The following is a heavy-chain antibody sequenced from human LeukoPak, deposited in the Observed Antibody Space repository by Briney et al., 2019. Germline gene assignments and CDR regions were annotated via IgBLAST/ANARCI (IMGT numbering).Heavy chain of an antibody. J-gene: IGHJ4*02. Sequence: PGRSLRLSCAASGFTFDDYAMHWVRQAPGKGLAWVSGISWNSGSIGYADSVKGRFTISRDNAKNSLYLQMNSLRAEDTALYYCAKDSYYDSSGYYGYWGQGTLVTVSS. CDR2: ISWNSGSI. CDR3: AKDSYYDSSGYYGY. V-gene: IGHV3-9*01. CDR1: GFTFDDYA. D-gene: IGHD3-22*01.